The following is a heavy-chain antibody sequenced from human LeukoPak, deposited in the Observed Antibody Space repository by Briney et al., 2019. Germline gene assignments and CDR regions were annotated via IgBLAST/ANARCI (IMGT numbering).Heavy chain of an antibody. CDR3: ARGIAAAGTYDY. CDR1: GGSISSYY. Sequence: SETLSLTCTVSGGSISSYYWSWIRQPPGKGLEWIGYINYSGSTNYNPSLKSRVTISVDTSKNQFSLKLSSVTAADTAVYYCARGIAAAGTYDYWGQGTLVTVSS. V-gene: IGHV4-59*01. CDR2: INYSGST. J-gene: IGHJ4*02. D-gene: IGHD6-13*01.